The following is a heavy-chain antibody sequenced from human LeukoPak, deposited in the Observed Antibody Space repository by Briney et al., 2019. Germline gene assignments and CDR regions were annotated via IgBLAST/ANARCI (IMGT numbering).Heavy chain of an antibody. D-gene: IGHD3-3*01. CDR3: AKTEYYDFWSGYPTRGFDP. CDR1: GYTFTGYY. V-gene: IGHV1-2*02. Sequence: RASVKVSCKASGYTFTGYYMHWVRQAPGQGLEWMGWINPNSGGTNYAQKLQGRVTMTTDTSTSTAYMELRSLRSDDTAVYYCAKTEYYDFWSGYPTRGFDPWGQGTLVTVS. J-gene: IGHJ5*02. CDR2: INPNSGGT.